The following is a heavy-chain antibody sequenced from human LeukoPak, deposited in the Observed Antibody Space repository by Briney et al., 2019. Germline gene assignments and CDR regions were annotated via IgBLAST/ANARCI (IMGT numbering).Heavy chain of an antibody. CDR3: AKDGQDSWDY. V-gene: IGHV4-59*01. Sequence: SETLSLTCTVSGGSISSYYWSWIRQPPGKGLEWIGYIYYSGSTNYNPSLKSRVTISVDTSKNQFSLKLSSVTAADTAVYYCAKDGQDSWDYWGQGTLVTVSS. D-gene: IGHD6-13*01. CDR2: IYYSGST. CDR1: GGSISSYY. J-gene: IGHJ4*02.